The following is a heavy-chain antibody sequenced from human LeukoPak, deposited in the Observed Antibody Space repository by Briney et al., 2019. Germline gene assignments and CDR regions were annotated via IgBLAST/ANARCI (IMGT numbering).Heavy chain of an antibody. J-gene: IGHJ3*02. D-gene: IGHD2-15*01. CDR1: GFTFSSYW. Sequence: GGSLRLSCAASGFTFSSYWMSWVRQAPGKGLEWVANIKQDGSEKYYVDSVKGRFTISRDNAKNSLYLQMNSLRAEDTAVYYCARDRKTDIVVVVAAPTYAFDIWGQGTMVTASS. CDR3: ARDRKTDIVVVVAAPTYAFDI. CDR2: IKQDGSEK. V-gene: IGHV3-7*01.